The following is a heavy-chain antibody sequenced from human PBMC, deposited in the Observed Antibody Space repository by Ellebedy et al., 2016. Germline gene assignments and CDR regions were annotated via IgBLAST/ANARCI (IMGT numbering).Heavy chain of an antibody. J-gene: IGHJ4*02. D-gene: IGHD2-2*01. V-gene: IGHV3-15*01. CDR3: TSGIGTIDW. CDR1: GFTFTNAW. CDR2: IRSKSDGATT. Sequence: GGSLRLSCAASGFTFTNAWMSWVRQAPGKGLEWVGRIRSKSDGATTDYAAPVKGRFTISRDDSKTTVYLQMNSLKIEDTAVYHRTSGIGTIDWWGQGTLVTVSS.